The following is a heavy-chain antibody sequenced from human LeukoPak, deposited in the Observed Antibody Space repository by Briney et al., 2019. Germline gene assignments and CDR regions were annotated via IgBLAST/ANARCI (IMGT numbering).Heavy chain of an antibody. CDR1: GGSISSYY. D-gene: IGHD4-11*01. Sequence: SGTLSLTXTVSGGSISSYYWSWIRQPPGKGLEWIGYIYYSGSTNYNPSLKSRVTISVDTSKNQFSLKLSSVTAADTAVYYCARDKGLHAFDIWGQGTMVTVSS. J-gene: IGHJ3*02. V-gene: IGHV4-59*01. CDR3: ARDKGLHAFDI. CDR2: IYYSGST.